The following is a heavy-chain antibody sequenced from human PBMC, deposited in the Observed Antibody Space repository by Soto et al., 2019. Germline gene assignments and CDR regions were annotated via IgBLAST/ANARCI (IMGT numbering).Heavy chain of an antibody. CDR3: ARAMGAVNYFDY. D-gene: IGHD3-10*01. J-gene: IGHJ4*02. CDR1: GASIRNGGFY. V-gene: IGHV4-31*03. CDR2: FYYSGNA. Sequence: QVQLQESGPGLVKPPQTLSLTCTVSGASIRNGGFYWSWIRQHPEKGLEWIGYFYYSGNAYYNPSLRSRLNISGDASKNQFSLNLSSVTAADTAVYFCARAMGAVNYFDYWGQGILVTVSS.